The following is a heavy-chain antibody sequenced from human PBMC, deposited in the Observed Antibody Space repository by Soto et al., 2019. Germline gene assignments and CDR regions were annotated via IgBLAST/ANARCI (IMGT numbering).Heavy chain of an antibody. CDR3: AKQESGTYGSSLRWV. V-gene: IGHV3-23*01. J-gene: IGHJ4*02. Sequence: GSLRLSCAASGFTFSSYAMSWVRQAPGKGPEWVSAISGTGGTTSYADSVKGRFTISRDNSKNTLFLQMNSLRAEDTAVYYCAKQESGTYGSSLRWVGGQGTLVTVSS. CDR2: ISGTGGTT. CDR1: GFTFSSYA. D-gene: IGHD3-10*01.